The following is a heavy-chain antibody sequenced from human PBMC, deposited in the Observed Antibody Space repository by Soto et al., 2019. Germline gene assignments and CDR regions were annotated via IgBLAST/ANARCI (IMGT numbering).Heavy chain of an antibody. J-gene: IGHJ4*02. CDR3: ARVAY. Sequence: KPGGSLRLSCAASGFTFSSYAMSWVRQAPGKGLEWVASISSASSETWYADSVKGRFIISRDNAQNSLFLQMNTLRPEDSAIYYCARVAYWGPGTQVTVSS. CDR2: ISSASSET. CDR1: GFTFSSYA. V-gene: IGHV3-21*01.